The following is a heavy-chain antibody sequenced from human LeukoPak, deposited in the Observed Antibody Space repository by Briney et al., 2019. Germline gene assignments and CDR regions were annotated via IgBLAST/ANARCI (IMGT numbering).Heavy chain of an antibody. D-gene: IGHD3-10*01. CDR3: AAVPITMVRGVIITGN. CDR2: IIPIFGTA. J-gene: IGHJ4*02. CDR1: GGTFSSYA. V-gene: IGHV1-69*06. Sequence: SVKVSCKASGGTFSSYAISWVRQAPGQGLEWMGGIIPIFGTANYAQKFQGRVTITADKSTSTAYMELSSLRSEDTAVYYCAAVPITMVRGVIITGNWGQGTLVTVSS.